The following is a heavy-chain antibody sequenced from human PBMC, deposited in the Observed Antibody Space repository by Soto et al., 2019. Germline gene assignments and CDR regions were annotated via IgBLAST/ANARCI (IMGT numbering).Heavy chain of an antibody. CDR1: GYSFTSYW. CDR3: ARQYSSGGSYYYYYGMDV. J-gene: IGHJ6*02. V-gene: IGHV5-51*01. Sequence: GESLKISCKGSGYSFTSYWIGWVRQMPGKGLEWMGIIYPGDSDTRYSPSFQGQVTISADKSISTAYLQWSSLKASDTAMYYCARQYSSGGSYYYYYGMDVWGQGTTVTVSS. CDR2: IYPGDSDT. D-gene: IGHD6-19*01.